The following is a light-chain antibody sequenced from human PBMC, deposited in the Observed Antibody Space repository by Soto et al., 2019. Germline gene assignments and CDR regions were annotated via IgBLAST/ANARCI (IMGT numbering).Light chain of an antibody. CDR2: AAS. CDR1: QSINTY. J-gene: IGKJ5*01. CDR3: QQSYSTLLIT. Sequence: DIQMTQSPSSLSASVGDRVTITCRASQSINTYLNWYQQIPGKSPKLLIYAASSLHSGVPSRFNGRGSGTDFTLTINSLQPEDFATYYCQQSYSTLLITFGQGTRLEIK. V-gene: IGKV1-39*01.